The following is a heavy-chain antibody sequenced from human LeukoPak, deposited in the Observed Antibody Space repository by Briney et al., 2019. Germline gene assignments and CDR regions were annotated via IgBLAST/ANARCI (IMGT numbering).Heavy chain of an antibody. CDR1: GYTFTGYY. V-gene: IGHV1-2*02. CDR3: VKSPGYSSGWYGFLIDY. Sequence: ASVKVSCKASGYTFTGYYMHWVRQAPGQGLEWMGWINPNSGGTNYAQKFQGRVTMTRDTSISTAYMELSRLRSDDTAVYYCVKSPGYSSGWYGFLIDYWGQGTLVTVSS. CDR2: INPNSGGT. D-gene: IGHD6-19*01. J-gene: IGHJ4*02.